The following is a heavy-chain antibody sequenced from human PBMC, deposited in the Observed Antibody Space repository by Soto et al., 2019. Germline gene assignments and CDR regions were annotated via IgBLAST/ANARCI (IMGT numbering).Heavy chain of an antibody. Sequence: GGSLRLSCAASGFTVSSNYMSWVRQAPGKGLEWVSVIYSGGSTYYADSVKGRFTISRHNSKNTLYLQMNSLRAEDTAVYYCARGRYSSSSWYYFDYWGQGTLVTVSS. CDR1: GFTVSSNY. CDR2: IYSGGST. D-gene: IGHD6-13*01. J-gene: IGHJ4*02. V-gene: IGHV3-53*04. CDR3: ARGRYSSSSWYYFDY.